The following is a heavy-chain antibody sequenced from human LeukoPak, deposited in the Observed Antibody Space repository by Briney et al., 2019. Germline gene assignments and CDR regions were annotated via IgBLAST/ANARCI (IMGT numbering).Heavy chain of an antibody. V-gene: IGHV3-23*01. CDR3: AKDRDSSGYNDY. D-gene: IGHD3-22*01. Sequence: GGSLRLSCAASGFTFSSYAMSWDRQAPGKGLEWVSAISGSGGSTYYADSVKGRFTISRDNSKNTLYLQMNSLRAEDTAVYYCAKDRDSSGYNDYWGQGTLVTVSS. CDR1: GFTFSSYA. CDR2: ISGSGGST. J-gene: IGHJ4*02.